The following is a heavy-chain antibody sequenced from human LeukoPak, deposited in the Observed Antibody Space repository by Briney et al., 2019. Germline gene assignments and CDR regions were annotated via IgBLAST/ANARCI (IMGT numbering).Heavy chain of an antibody. CDR3: ARGAYEIVVVTAPTY. J-gene: IGHJ4*02. CDR2: ISSDGTNK. D-gene: IGHD2-21*02. Sequence: GGSLRLSCAASGFTFSSYSMNWVRQAPGKGLEWVAVISSDGTNKYYADSVKGRFPISRDNSKNTLYLQMSSLRAEDTAVYYCARGAYEIVVVTAPTYWGQGTLVTVSS. CDR1: GFTFSSYS. V-gene: IGHV3-30*03.